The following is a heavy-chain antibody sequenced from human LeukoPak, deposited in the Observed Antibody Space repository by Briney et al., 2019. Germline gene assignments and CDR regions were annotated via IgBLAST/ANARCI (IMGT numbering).Heavy chain of an antibody. J-gene: IGHJ4*02. CDR1: GFTVTNYA. CDR3: AKWGDYDILTGYYDPDY. D-gene: IGHD3-9*01. Sequence: PGGSLRLSCAASGFTVTNYAMYWVRQAPGKGLEWVSAISGRDDSTYYADSVTGRFTISRDTSKNTLFLQMNSLRAEDTAVYYCAKWGDYDILTGYYDPDYWGQGTLVTVSS. CDR2: ISGRDDST. V-gene: IGHV3-23*01.